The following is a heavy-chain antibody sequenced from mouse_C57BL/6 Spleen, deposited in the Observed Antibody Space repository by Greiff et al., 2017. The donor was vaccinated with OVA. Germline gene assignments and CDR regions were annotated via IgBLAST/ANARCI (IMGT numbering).Heavy chain of an antibody. V-gene: IGHV1-55*01. D-gene: IGHD2-1*01. CDR2: IYPGSGST. CDR3: AMGYGNCVGDWFAY. Sequence: QVQLQQPGAELVKPGASVKMSCKASGYTFTDYWITWVKQRPGQGLEWIGDIYPGSGSTNYNEKFKGKATLTVDTSSSTAYMQLSSLTSEDSAVYYCAMGYGNCVGDWFAYWGQGTLVTVSA. J-gene: IGHJ3*01. CDR1: GYTFTDYW.